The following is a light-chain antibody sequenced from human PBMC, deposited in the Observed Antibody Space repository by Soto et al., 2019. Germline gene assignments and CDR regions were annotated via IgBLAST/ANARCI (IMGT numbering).Light chain of an antibody. Sequence: QSALTQPASVSGSPGQSITISCTGTASDIGNYNYVSWYQLHPGKAPKLLIYGVTNRPSGVSNRFSGSKSGNAASLTISGLQAEDEADYYCSSYTSISTSCVFGTGTKLTVL. CDR2: GVT. V-gene: IGLV2-14*01. CDR3: SSYTSISTSCV. J-gene: IGLJ1*01. CDR1: ASDIGNYNY.